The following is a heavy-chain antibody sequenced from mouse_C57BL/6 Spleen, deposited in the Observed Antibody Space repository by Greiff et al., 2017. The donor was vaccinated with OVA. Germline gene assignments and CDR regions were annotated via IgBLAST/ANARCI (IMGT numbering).Heavy chain of an antibody. J-gene: IGHJ3*01. D-gene: IGHD1-1*01. Sequence: QVQLQQSGAELVKPGASVKLSCKASGYTFTSYWMQWVKQRPGQGLEWIGEIDPSDSYTNYNQKFKGKATLTVDTSYSTAYMQLSSLTSEDSAVYYCARGNYYGSSPWFAYWGQGTLVTVSA. CDR2: IDPSDSYT. V-gene: IGHV1-50*01. CDR1: GYTFTSYW. CDR3: ARGNYYGSSPWFAY.